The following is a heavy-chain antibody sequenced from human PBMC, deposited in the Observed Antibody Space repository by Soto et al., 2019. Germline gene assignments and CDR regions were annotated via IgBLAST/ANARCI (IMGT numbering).Heavy chain of an antibody. V-gene: IGHV1-69*13. CDR3: ARALYYYDSSGQGPNWFDP. D-gene: IGHD3-22*01. CDR2: IIPIFGTA. J-gene: IGHJ5*02. Sequence: AASVKVSCKASGGTFTNYAISWVRQAPGQGLEWMGGIIPIFGTANYAQKFQGRVTITADESTGTAYMELSSLRSEDTAVYYCARALYYYDSSGQGPNWFDPWGQGTLVTVSS. CDR1: GGTFTNYA.